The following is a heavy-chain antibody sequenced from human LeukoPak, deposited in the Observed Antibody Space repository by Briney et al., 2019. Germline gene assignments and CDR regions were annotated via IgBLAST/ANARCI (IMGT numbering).Heavy chain of an antibody. J-gene: IGHJ4*02. Sequence: SETLSLTCTVSGGSISSYYWSWIRQPPGKGLEWIGYIYYSGSTNYNPSLKSRVTISVDTSKNQFSLKLSSVTAADTAVYYCARDTLYGGPDYWGQGTLVTVSS. D-gene: IGHD4/OR15-4a*01. V-gene: IGHV4-59*12. CDR3: ARDTLYGGPDY. CDR1: GGSISSYY. CDR2: IYYSGST.